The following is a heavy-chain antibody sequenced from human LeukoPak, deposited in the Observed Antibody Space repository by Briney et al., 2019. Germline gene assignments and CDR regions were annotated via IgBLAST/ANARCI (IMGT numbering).Heavy chain of an antibody. CDR3: AKDDDFWSGHDAFDI. CDR1: EFTFSSYG. V-gene: IGHV3-30*18. CDR2: ISYDGSNK. J-gene: IGHJ3*02. D-gene: IGHD3-3*01. Sequence: AGGSLRLSCAASEFTFSSYGMHWVRQAPGKGLEWVAVISYDGSNKYYADSVKGRFTISRDNSKNTLYLQMNSLRAEDTAVYYCAKDDDFWSGHDAFDIWGQGTMVTVSS.